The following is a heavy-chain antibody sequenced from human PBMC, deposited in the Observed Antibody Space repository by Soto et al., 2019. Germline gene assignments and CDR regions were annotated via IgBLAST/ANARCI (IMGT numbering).Heavy chain of an antibody. CDR2: IYYSGST. Sequence: SETLSLTCTVSGGSISSSSYYWGWIRQPPGKGLEWIGSIYYSGSTYYNPSLKSRVTISVDTSKNQFSLKLSSVTAADTAVYYCAGEYSSGDDAFDIWGQRTMVTVSS. CDR1: GGSISSSSYY. CDR3: AGEYSSGDDAFDI. V-gene: IGHV4-39*01. J-gene: IGHJ3*02. D-gene: IGHD6-19*01.